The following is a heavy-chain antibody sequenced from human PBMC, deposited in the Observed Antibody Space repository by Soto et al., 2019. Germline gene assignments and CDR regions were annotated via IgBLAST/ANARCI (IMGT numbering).Heavy chain of an antibody. CDR2: ISYSGNT. D-gene: IGHD6-6*01. CDR1: GGSISGSGHY. CDR3: ARPLARKSSSSSFEY. Sequence: SETLSLTCPVSGGSISGSGHYWGWIRQPPGKGLEWIASISYSGNTYYNPSLKSRVTISVDSSKNQISLKLSSMTATDTAVYYCARPLARKSSSSSFEYWGQGILVTVSS. V-gene: IGHV4-39*01. J-gene: IGHJ4*02.